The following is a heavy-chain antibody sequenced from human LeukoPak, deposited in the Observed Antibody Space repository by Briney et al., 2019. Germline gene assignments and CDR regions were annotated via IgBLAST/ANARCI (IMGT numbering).Heavy chain of an antibody. CDR1: GGSISSYC. CDR2: IYYSGST. J-gene: IGHJ4*02. Sequence: PSETLSLTCTVSGGSISSYCWSWIRQPPGKGLEWIGYIYYSGSTNYNPSLKSRVTISVDTSKNQFSLKLSSVTAADTAVYYCARVNYYDSSVAYWGQGTLVTVSS. CDR3: ARVNYYDSSVAY. D-gene: IGHD3-22*01. V-gene: IGHV4-59*01.